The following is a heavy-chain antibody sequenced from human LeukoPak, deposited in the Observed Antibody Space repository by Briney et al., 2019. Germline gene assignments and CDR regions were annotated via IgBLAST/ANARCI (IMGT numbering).Heavy chain of an antibody. J-gene: IGHJ5*02. V-gene: IGHV3-21*01. CDR3: ARDDGDSSSSRPA. Sequence: PGGSLRLSCAASGFTFSSYSMNWVRQAPGKGLEWVSSISSSSSYIYYADSVKGRFTISRDNAKNSLYLQMNSLRAEDTAVYYCARDDGDSSSSRPAWGQGTLVTVSS. D-gene: IGHD6-6*01. CDR1: GFTFSSYS. CDR2: ISSSSSYI.